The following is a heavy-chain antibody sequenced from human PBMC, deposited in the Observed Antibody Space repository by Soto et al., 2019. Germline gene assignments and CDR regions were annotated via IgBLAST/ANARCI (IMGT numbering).Heavy chain of an antibody. CDR3: AKGEGIWRD. J-gene: IGHJ4*02. CDR2: ISGSGGST. Sequence: EVQLLESGGGLVQPGGSLRLSCAASGFTFSSYAMSWVRQAPGKGLEWVSAISGSGGSTYYADSVKGRFSISRDNFKKTLFLQMNSQRGEDTAVYYCAKGEGIWRDWVQGTLVIVSS. CDR1: GFTFSSYA. V-gene: IGHV3-23*01. D-gene: IGHD3-10*01.